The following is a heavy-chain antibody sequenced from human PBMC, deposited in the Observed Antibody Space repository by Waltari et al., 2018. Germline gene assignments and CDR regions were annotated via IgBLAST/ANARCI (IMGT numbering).Heavy chain of an antibody. D-gene: IGHD2-21*01. J-gene: IGHJ4*02. CDR2: ISLDGDNT. CDR1: GFTFDDVA. CDR3: ANGGRWRWYYFDY. Sequence: EVLLVKSGGVVVQPGGSLRLSCAASGFTFDDVAMHGVRQVPGKGLELVSLISLDGDNTYYADSVKVRFNISRDNSKISLYWQMNSLRAEDTALYYCANGGRWRWYYFDYLGQGTLVTVSS. V-gene: IGHV3-43D*03.